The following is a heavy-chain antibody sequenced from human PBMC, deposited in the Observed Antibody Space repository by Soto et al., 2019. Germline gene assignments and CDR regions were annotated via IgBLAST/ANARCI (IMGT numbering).Heavy chain of an antibody. J-gene: IGHJ6*02. CDR1: GFTFSSYA. Sequence: GGSLRLSCAASGFTFSSYAMSWVRQAPGKGLEWVSVISGSGGSTYYADSVKGRFTISRDNSKNTLYLQMNSLRAEDTAVYYCAKGGAGTYYYYGMDVWGQGTTVTVSS. V-gene: IGHV3-23*01. CDR3: AKGGAGTYYYYGMDV. D-gene: IGHD6-13*01. CDR2: ISGSGGST.